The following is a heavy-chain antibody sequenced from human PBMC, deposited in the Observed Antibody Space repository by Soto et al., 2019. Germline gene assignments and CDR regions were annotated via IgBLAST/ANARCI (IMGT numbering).Heavy chain of an antibody. Sequence: ASVKVSCKTSGYTFTNYHIHWVRQAPGQGLEWLGIINPSDGGTGYAQKFQGRVTMTRDTSTSTVYMDMSSLRSEDTAVSYCARVAHQSLDYWGLGTLVTVSS. CDR2: INPSDGGT. V-gene: IGHV1-46*01. CDR3: ARVAHQSLDY. CDR1: GYTFTNYH. D-gene: IGHD5-12*01. J-gene: IGHJ4*02.